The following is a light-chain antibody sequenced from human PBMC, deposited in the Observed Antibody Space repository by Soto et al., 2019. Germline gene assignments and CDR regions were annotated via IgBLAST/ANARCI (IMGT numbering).Light chain of an antibody. Sequence: QSVLTQPPSASGTPGQRVTISCSGSSSNIGSNYVYWYHQLPGTAPKLVIYRNNQRPSGVPDRISGSKSGTSASLAISGLRSVDEADYYCAARDDRLSGLVFGRGTKVTVL. V-gene: IGLV1-47*01. CDR1: SSNIGSNY. CDR2: RNN. J-gene: IGLJ2*01. CDR3: AARDDRLSGLV.